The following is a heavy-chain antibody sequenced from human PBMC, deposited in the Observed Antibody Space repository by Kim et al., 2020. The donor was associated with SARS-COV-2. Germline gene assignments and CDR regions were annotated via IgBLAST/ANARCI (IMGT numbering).Heavy chain of an antibody. CDR2: IYYSGST. CDR3: ASQPMGDAFDI. V-gene: IGHV4-59*08. CDR1: GGSISSYY. J-gene: IGHJ3*02. Sequence: SETLSLTCTVSGGSISSYYWSWIRQPPGKGLEWIGYIYYSGSTNYNPSLKSRVTISVDTSKNQFSLKLSSVTAADTAVYYCASQPMGDAFDIWGQGTMVTVSS. D-gene: IGHD3-10*01.